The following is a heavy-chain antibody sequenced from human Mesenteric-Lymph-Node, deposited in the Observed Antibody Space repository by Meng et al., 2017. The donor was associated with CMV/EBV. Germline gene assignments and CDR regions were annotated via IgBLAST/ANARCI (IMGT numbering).Heavy chain of an antibody. J-gene: IGHJ4*02. CDR2: ISAYNGNT. D-gene: IGHD1-26*01. V-gene: IGHV1-18*01. CDR3: ARDHGGATTLPDY. Sequence: CKASGYTFTSYGISWVRQAPGQGLEWMGWISAYNGNTNYAQKLQDRVTMTTYTSTSTAYMELRSLRPDDTAVYYCARDHGGATTLPDYWGQGTLVTVSS. CDR1: GYTFTSYG.